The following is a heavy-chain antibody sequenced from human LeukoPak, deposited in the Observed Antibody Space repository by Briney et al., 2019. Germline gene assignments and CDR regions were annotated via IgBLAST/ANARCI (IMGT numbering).Heavy chain of an antibody. Sequence: PGGSLRLSCAASGFTFSSYWMSWVRQAPGKGLEWVANIKQDGSEKYYVDSMKGRFTISRDNAKNSLYLQMNSLRAEDTAVYYCARGVYSSGWYPDYFDYWGQGTLVTVSS. CDR3: ARGVYSSGWYPDYFDY. V-gene: IGHV3-7*01. CDR1: GFTFSSYW. CDR2: IKQDGSEK. D-gene: IGHD6-19*01. J-gene: IGHJ4*02.